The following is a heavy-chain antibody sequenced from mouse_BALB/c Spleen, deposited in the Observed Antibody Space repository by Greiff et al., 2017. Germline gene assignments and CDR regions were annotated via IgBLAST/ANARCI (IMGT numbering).Heavy chain of an antibody. V-gene: IGHV5-12-1*01. CDR1: GFAFSSYD. Sequence: EVKLVESGGGLVKPGGSLKLSCAASGFAFSSYDMSWVRQTPEKRLEWVAYISSGGGSTYYPDTVKGRFTISRDNAKNTLYLQMSSLKSEDTAMYYCARGLGLRYFDYWGQGTTLTVSS. CDR2: ISSGGGST. CDR3: ARGLGLRYFDY. D-gene: IGHD4-1*01. J-gene: IGHJ2*01.